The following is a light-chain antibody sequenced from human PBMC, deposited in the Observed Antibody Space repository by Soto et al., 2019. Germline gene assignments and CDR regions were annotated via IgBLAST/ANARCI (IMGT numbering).Light chain of an antibody. V-gene: IGLV2-23*01. Sequence: QSALTQPASVSGSPGQSITISCTGTSSDVGSYNLVSWYQQHPGKAPKLMIYEGSKRPSGVSNRFSGSKSVNTASLTISGLQDEDEADYYCCSYAGSSTYVVFGGGTKVTVL. CDR1: SSDVGSYNL. J-gene: IGLJ2*01. CDR3: CSYAGSSTYVV. CDR2: EGS.